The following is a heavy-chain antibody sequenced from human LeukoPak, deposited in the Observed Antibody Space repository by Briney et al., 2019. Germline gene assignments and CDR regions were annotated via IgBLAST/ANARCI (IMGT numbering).Heavy chain of an antibody. CDR2: IYYSGST. J-gene: IGHJ4*02. D-gene: IGHD4-17*01. CDR3: ATTTVTTSSSYYFDY. Sequence: EPSETLSLTCTVSGGSISSSSYYWGWIRQPPGKWLEWIGSIYYSGSTYYNPSLKSRVTISVDTSKNQFSLKLSSVTAADTAVYYCATTTVTTSSSYYFDYWGQGTLVTVSS. V-gene: IGHV4-39*01. CDR1: GGSISSSSYY.